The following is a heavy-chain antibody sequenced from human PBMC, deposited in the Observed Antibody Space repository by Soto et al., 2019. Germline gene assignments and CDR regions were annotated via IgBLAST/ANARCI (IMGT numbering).Heavy chain of an antibody. CDR2: ISLGSIFP. J-gene: IGHJ4*02. V-gene: IGHV3-11*06. CDR1: GFTFGDSY. D-gene: IGHD2-21*02. Sequence: PGGSLRLSCAGSGFTFGDSYMSWIRQAPGKGLEWLSYISLGSIFPDYADSVKGRLTISRDNAKRSLYLQMMSLTAEDTAIFYCVRGGGGDLFGPWGQGTMVTVSS. CDR3: VRGGGGDLFGP.